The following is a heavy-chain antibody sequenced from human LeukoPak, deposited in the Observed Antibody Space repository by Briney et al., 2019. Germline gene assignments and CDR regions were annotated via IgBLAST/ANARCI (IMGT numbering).Heavy chain of an antibody. J-gene: IGHJ4*02. D-gene: IGHD4-17*01. CDR1: GFTFSSYA. V-gene: IGHV3-30*04. CDR3: ASGDYGAFDY. Sequence: PGRSLRLSCAASGFTFSSYAMHWVRQAPGKGLEWVAVISYDGSNKYYADSVKGRFTISRDNSKNTLYLQMNSLRAEDTAVYYCASGDYGAFDYWGQGTLVTVSS. CDR2: ISYDGSNK.